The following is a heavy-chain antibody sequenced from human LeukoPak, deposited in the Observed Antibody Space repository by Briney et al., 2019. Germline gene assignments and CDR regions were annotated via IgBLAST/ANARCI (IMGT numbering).Heavy chain of an antibody. CDR2: INPNSGGT. D-gene: IGHD6-6*01. Sequence: ASVKVSCKASGYTFTSYYMHWVRQAPGQGLEWMGWINPNSGGTNYAQKFQGRVTMTRDTSISTAYMELSRLRSDDTAVYYCARDWGIAARRAKSDFDYWGQGTLVTVSS. J-gene: IGHJ4*02. CDR1: GYTFTSYY. CDR3: ARDWGIAARRAKSDFDY. V-gene: IGHV1-2*02.